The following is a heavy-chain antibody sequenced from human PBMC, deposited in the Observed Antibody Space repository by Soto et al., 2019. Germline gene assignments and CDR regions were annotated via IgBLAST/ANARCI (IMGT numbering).Heavy chain of an antibody. Sequence: GGSLRLSCAASGFTFSNAWINWVRQAPGKGLEWVGRIKSKTDGGTTDYAEPVKGRFAISRDDSNNMVYLQMNSLKIEDTAVYYCSRLPPERYSAYDFPFDVWGRGTSVTVSS. CDR1: GFTFSNAW. CDR3: SRLPPERYSAYDFPFDV. CDR2: IKSKTDGGTT. D-gene: IGHD5-12*01. J-gene: IGHJ6*01. V-gene: IGHV3-15*07.